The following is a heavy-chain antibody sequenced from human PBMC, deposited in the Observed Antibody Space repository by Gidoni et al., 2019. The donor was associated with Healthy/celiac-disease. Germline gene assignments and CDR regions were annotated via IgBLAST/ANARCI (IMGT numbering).Heavy chain of an antibody. CDR2: ISSRGITI. J-gene: IGHJ4*02. CDR3: ARTFSLKIVAMGPFDS. V-gene: IGHV3-48*03. Sequence: EVQLVESGGGLVQPGGYLRLACSATGVTFSSYEMNCVRQSPGKRLELVSYISSRGITIYYADSVKCRFTISIDNAKNALYLQMNSLRAEDTAVYYCARTFSLKIVAMGPFDSWGQGTLVTVSS. CDR1: GVTFSSYE. D-gene: IGHD5-18*01.